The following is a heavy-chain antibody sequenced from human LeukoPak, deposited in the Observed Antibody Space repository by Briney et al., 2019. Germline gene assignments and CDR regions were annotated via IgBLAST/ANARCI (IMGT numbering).Heavy chain of an antibody. CDR1: GGTFSSYA. CDR3: VLGAVWSCFTTYYYYMDV. CDR2: IIPILGTA. Sequence: SVKVSCKASGGTFSSYAISWVRQAPGQGLEWIGGIIPILGTANYAQKFQGRVTITADESTSTAYMELSSLRSEDTAVYYCVLGAVWSCFTTYYYYMDVWGKGTTVTVSS. V-gene: IGHV1-69*01. J-gene: IGHJ6*03. D-gene: IGHD3-3*01.